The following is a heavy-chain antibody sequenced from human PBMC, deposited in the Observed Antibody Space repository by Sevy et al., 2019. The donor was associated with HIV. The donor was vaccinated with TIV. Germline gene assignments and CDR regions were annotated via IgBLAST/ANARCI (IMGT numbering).Heavy chain of an antibody. V-gene: IGHV1-69*13. CDR1: GGTFSSYA. CDR2: IIPIFGTA. CDR3: AGGRRDYDILTGSHYFDY. Sequence: ASVKVSCKASGGTFSSYAISWVRQAPGQGLEWMGGIIPIFGTANYAHKFKGRVTITADESTSTAYMELSSLGSEDTAVYYCAGGRRDYDILTGSHYFDYWGQGTLVTVSS. D-gene: IGHD3-9*01. J-gene: IGHJ4*02.